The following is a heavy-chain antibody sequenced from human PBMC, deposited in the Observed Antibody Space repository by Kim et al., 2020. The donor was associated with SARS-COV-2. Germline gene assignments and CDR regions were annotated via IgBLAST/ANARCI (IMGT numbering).Heavy chain of an antibody. CDR1: GGSISSYY. J-gene: IGHJ4*02. Sequence: SETLSLTCTVSGGSISSYYWSWIRQPPGKGLEWIGHVYYSGSTNYNPSLKSRVTISADTSKNQFFLKLSSVIAADTAVYYCARQWDSLGQGTLVTVSS. V-gene: IGHV4-59*08. CDR2: VYYSGST. CDR3: ARQWDS.